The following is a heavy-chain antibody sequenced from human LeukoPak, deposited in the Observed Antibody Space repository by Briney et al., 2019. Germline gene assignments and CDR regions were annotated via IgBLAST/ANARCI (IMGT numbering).Heavy chain of an antibody. CDR1: GFTFSSYW. Sequence: GGSLRLSCAASGFTFSSYWMSWVRQAPGKGLEWVANMKQDGSEKYYVDSVKGRFTISRDNAKNSLYLQMNSLRAEDTAVYYCARADLESSGYYYNHYYYYVDVWGKGTTVTVSS. D-gene: IGHD3-22*01. V-gene: IGHV3-7*01. CDR2: MKQDGSEK. CDR3: ARADLESSGYYYNHYYYYVDV. J-gene: IGHJ6*03.